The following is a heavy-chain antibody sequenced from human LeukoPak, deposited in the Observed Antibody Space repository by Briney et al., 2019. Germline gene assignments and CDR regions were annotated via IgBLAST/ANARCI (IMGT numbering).Heavy chain of an antibody. V-gene: IGHV1-69*04. D-gene: IGHD4-17*01. CDR3: ARDGYGDYSPRNYYYGMDV. CDR1: GGTFSSYS. J-gene: IGHJ6*02. Sequence: SVKVSCKASGGTFSSYSISWVRQAPGQGLEWMGRIIPILGIANYAQKFQGRVTITADKSTSTAYMELSSLRSEDTAVYYCARDGYGDYSPRNYYYGMDVWGQGTTVTVSS. CDR2: IIPILGIA.